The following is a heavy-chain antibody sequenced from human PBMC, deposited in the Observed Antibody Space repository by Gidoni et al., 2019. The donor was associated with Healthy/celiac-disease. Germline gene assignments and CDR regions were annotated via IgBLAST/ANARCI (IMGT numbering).Heavy chain of an antibody. J-gene: IGHJ3*02. CDR3: AKDMWSSPARAFDI. D-gene: IGHD2-21*01. CDR1: GFTFSSYA. Sequence: EVQLLESGGGLVQHGGSLRLPCEASGFTFSSYAMSWVRQAPGKGLGWVSAISGSGGSTYYADSVQVRFTISRDNSKNTLYLQMNSLRAEDTAVYYCAKDMWSSPARAFDIWGQGTMVTVSS. V-gene: IGHV3-23*01. CDR2: ISGSGGST.